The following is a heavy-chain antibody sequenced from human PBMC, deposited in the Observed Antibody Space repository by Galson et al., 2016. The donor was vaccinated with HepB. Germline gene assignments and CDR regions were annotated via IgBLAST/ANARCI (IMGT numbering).Heavy chain of an antibody. D-gene: IGHD3-3*01. Sequence: SLRLSCAASGFNFSTFWMTWVRQAPGKGLEWVANIKLDGSERYYVDSVRGRFTISRDNAKNSVYLQMSRLRGDDTAVYYCARADPLGVDITSYRAFDIWGQGTMVTVSS. J-gene: IGHJ3*02. CDR2: IKLDGSER. CDR1: GFNFSTFW. V-gene: IGHV3-7*01. CDR3: ARADPLGVDITSYRAFDI.